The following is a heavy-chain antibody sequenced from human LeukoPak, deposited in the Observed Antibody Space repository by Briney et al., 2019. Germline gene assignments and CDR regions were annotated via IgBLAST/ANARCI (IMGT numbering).Heavy chain of an antibody. CDR1: GFTFSSYS. J-gene: IGHJ4*02. Sequence: GGSLRLSCAASGFTFSSYSMNWVRQAPGKGLEWVSSISSSGSYIYYADSLKGRFTISRDNAKNSLYLQMNSLRAEDTAVYYCARDLTGDLIDYWGQGTLVTVSS. CDR3: ARDLTGDLIDY. CDR2: ISSSGSYI. V-gene: IGHV3-21*01. D-gene: IGHD7-27*01.